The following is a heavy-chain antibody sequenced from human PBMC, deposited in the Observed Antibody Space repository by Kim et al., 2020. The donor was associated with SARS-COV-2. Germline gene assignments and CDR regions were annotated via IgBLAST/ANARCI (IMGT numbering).Heavy chain of an antibody. D-gene: IGHD4-17*01. CDR2: INHSGST. J-gene: IGHJ4*02. V-gene: IGHV4-34*01. Sequence: SETLSLTCAVYGGSFSGYYWSWIRQPPGKGLEWIGEINHSGSTNYNPSLKSRVTISVDTSKNQFSLKLSSVTAADTAVYYCARGYGGNTFDYWGQGTLVTVSS. CDR3: ARGYGGNTFDY. CDR1: GGSFSGYY.